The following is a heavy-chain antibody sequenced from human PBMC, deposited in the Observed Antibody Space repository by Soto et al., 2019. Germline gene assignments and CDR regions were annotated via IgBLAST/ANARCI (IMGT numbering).Heavy chain of an antibody. Sequence: SKTLSLTCAVSGGSFTSNNWWTWVRQPPGQGLEWIGEIYRTGSTNYNPSLKSRVTISLDKSENQFSLKVTSLTAADTAVYYCASRDPGTSVDYWGQGTLVTVSS. CDR3: ASRDPGTSVDY. CDR1: GGSFTSNNW. J-gene: IGHJ4*02. D-gene: IGHD1-7*01. CDR2: IYRTGST. V-gene: IGHV4-4*02.